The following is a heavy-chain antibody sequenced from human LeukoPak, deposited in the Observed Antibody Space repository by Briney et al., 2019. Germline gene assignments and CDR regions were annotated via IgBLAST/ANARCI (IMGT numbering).Heavy chain of an antibody. CDR3: TREEDYYYYMDV. J-gene: IGHJ6*03. CDR2: IRSKPYGGTT. CDR1: GFTFADYA. V-gene: IGHV3-49*04. Sequence: GGSLRLSCTASGFTFADYAMSWVRQAPGKGLEWVGFIRSKPYGGTTEYAASVKGRFTISRDDSKSIAYLQVNSLKAEDTAIYYCTREEDYYYYMDVWGKGITVTVSS.